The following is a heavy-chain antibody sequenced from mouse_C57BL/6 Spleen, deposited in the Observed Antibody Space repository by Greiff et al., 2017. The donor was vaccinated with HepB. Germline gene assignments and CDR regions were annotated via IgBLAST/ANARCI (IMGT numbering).Heavy chain of an antibody. CDR1: GFNIKDYY. J-gene: IGHJ2*01. V-gene: IGHV14-2*01. Sequence: VQLQQSGAELVKPGASVKLSCTASGFNIKDYYMHWVKQRTEQGLEWIGRIDPEDGETKYATKFQGKATITADTSSNTAYLQLSSLPSEDTAVYYCARGLGLDYWGQGTTLTVSS. CDR3: ARGLGLDY. CDR2: IDPEDGET. D-gene: IGHD3-3*01.